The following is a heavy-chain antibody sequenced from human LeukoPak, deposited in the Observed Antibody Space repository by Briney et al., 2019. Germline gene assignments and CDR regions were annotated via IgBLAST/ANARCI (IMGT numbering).Heavy chain of an antibody. CDR3: ARGGPRDGYDY. Sequence: VGSLRLSCAASGVTFSNYSMNWGRQAPGKGLEWVSSISSLSSYIYYADSLKGRFTISRDNAKNSLYLQMNSLRAEDTAVYYCARGGPRDGYDYWGQGTLVTVSS. CDR2: ISSLSSYI. J-gene: IGHJ4*02. V-gene: IGHV3-21*01. CDR1: GVTFSNYS. D-gene: IGHD5-18*01.